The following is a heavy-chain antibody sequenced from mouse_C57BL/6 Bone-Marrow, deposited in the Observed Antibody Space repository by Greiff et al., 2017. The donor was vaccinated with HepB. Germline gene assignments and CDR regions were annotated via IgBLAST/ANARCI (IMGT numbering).Heavy chain of an antibody. J-gene: IGHJ3*01. CDR2: IDPSDSYT. V-gene: IGHV1-50*01. CDR3: ASVGLIPNYYGSSFFAY. CDR1: GYTFTSYW. Sequence: QVQLQQPGAELVKPGASVKLSCKASGYTFTSYWMQWVKQRPGQGLEWIGEIDPSDSYTNYNQKFKGKATLTVDTSSSTAYMQLSSLTSEDSAVYYCASVGLIPNYYGSSFFAYWGQGTLVTVSA. D-gene: IGHD1-1*01.